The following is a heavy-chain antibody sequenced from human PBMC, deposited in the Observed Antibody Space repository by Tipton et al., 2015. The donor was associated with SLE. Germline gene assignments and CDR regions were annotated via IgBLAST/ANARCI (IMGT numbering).Heavy chain of an antibody. V-gene: IGHV4-39*07. D-gene: IGHD6-6*01. CDR1: GGSISSSSYY. Sequence: TLSLTCTVSGGSISSSSYYWGWIRQPPGKGLEWIGSIYYSESTYYNPSLKSRVTISVDTSKNQFSLKLSSVTAADTAVYYCARDPTYSSSSEVAAFDIWGQGTMVTVSS. CDR3: ARDPTYSSSSEVAAFDI. CDR2: IYYSEST. J-gene: IGHJ3*02.